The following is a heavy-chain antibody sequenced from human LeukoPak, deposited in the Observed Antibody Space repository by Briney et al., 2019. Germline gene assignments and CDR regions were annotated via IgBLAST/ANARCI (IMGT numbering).Heavy chain of an antibody. Sequence: PSETLSLTCTVSGGSISSYYWSWIRQPPGKGLEWIGYIYYSGSTNYNPSLKSRVTISVDTSKNQFSLKLSSVTAADTAVYYCARGRNSKGHTDYWGQGTLVTVSS. CDR1: GGSISSYY. V-gene: IGHV4-59*01. J-gene: IGHJ4*02. CDR3: ARGRNSKGHTDY. CDR2: IYYSGST.